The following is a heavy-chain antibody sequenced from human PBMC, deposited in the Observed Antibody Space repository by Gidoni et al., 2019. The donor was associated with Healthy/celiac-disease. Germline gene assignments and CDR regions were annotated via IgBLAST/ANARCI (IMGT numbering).Heavy chain of an antibody. J-gene: IGHJ3*02. CDR2: ISYDGSNK. CDR1: GFTLSSYG. D-gene: IGHD2-2*01. V-gene: IGHV3-30*18. Sequence: QVQLVESGGGVVQPGRSLRLSCAASGFTLSSYGMHWVRQAPGKGLEWVAVISYDGSNKYYADSVKGRFTISRDNSKNTLYLQMNSLRAEDTAVYYCAKVNSQLAFDIWGQGTMVTVSS. CDR3: AKVNSQLAFDI.